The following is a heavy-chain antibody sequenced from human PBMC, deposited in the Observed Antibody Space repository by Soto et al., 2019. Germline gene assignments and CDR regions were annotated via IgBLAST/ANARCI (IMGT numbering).Heavy chain of an antibody. V-gene: IGHV1-69*13. CDR1: GGTFSSYA. CDR3: ARGDPTMIVVETIDYGWFDP. J-gene: IGHJ5*02. Sequence: ASVKVSCKASGGTFSSYAISWVRQAPGQGLEWMGGIIPIFGTANYAQKFQGRVTITADESTSTAYMELSSLRSEDTAVYYCARGDPTMIVVETIDYGWFDPWGQGTLVTVSS. D-gene: IGHD3-22*01. CDR2: IIPIFGTA.